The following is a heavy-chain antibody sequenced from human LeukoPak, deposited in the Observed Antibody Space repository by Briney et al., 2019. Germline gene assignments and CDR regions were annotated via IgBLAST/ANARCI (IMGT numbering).Heavy chain of an antibody. J-gene: IGHJ4*02. CDR3: AKNLRRYGAVDY. CDR2: IGSSADVI. CDR1: GFTLYRHH. D-gene: IGHD2/OR15-2a*01. Sequence: GGSLTLSCVPSGFTLYRHHLDCLRDFTGKGLEGGSHIGSSADVIYYADSVKGRFTISRDNAKNSLYLQMDSLTAEDTAVYYCAKNLRRYGAVDYWGKGTLVTVSS. V-gene: IGHV3-48*03.